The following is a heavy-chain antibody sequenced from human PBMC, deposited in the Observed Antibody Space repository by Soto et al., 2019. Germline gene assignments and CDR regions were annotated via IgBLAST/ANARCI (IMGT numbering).Heavy chain of an antibody. CDR1: GYNFAGYW. CDR3: ARGGVSTRTFDY. D-gene: IGHD3-3*01. J-gene: IGHJ4*02. V-gene: IGHV5-51*01. CDR2: IYPSDSDT. Sequence: GECLKISCKGSGYNFAGYWIAWVRQMPGKGLELMGIIYPSDSDTRYRPSFQGQVTISADKSISSAYLQWSSLRASDTAMFYCARGGVSTRTFDYWGQGTPVTV.